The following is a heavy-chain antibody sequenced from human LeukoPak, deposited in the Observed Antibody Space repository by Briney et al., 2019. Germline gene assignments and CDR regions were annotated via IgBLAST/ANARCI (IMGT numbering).Heavy chain of an antibody. CDR2: ISSSGSTI. J-gene: IGHJ3*02. CDR1: GFTFSSDE. D-gene: IGHD5-24*01. CDR3: ARDRQRWLQSPNDAFDI. V-gene: IGHV3-48*03. Sequence: GGSLRLSCAASGFTFSSDEMNWVRQAPGKGLEWVPYISSSGSTIYYADSVKGRFTISRDNANNSLYLQMNSLRAEDTAVYYCARDRQRWLQSPNDAFDIWGQGTMVTVSS.